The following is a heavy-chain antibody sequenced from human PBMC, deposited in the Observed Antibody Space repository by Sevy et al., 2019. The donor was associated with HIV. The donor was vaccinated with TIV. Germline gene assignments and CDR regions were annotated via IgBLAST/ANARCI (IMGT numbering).Heavy chain of an antibody. J-gene: IGHJ4*02. CDR3: ARGALDILTGYRFDY. CDR1: GGSISGYY. D-gene: IGHD3-9*01. Sequence: SDTLSLTCTVSGGSISGYYWSWIRQPPGNGLEWIGYIYYSGSTNYNPSLKSRVTISVDTSKNQFSLKLSSVTAADTAVYYCARGALDILTGYRFDYWGQGTLVTVSS. CDR2: IYYSGST. V-gene: IGHV4-59*01.